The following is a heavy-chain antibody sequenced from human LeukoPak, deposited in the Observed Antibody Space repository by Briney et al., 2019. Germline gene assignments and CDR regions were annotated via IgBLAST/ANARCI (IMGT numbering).Heavy chain of an antibody. Sequence: SETLSLTCTVSGYSVSSSYYWGWIRQPPGKGLEWIGSIYQSGSTSYNPSLKSRVTILVDTSKNQFSLKLSSVTAADTAVYYCAGLIRPGWFDPWGQGTLVTVSS. D-gene: IGHD1-14*01. CDR2: IYQSGST. J-gene: IGHJ5*02. CDR1: GYSVSSSYY. V-gene: IGHV4-38-2*02. CDR3: AGLIRPGWFDP.